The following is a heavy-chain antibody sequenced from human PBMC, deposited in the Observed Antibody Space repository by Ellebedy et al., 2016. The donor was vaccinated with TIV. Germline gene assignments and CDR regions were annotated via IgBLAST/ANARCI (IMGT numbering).Heavy chain of an antibody. V-gene: IGHV3-23*01. CDR3: VKGWIHPDY. Sequence: GESLKIPCAAPGFTFSSQGMSWVRQAPGKGLEWVSSIHDFGATTYYADSVKGRFTISRDNSKNTLYLQMNSLSAEDTALYYCVKGWIHPDYWGQGTLVTVSS. CDR2: IHDFGATT. CDR1: GFTFSSQG. J-gene: IGHJ4*02. D-gene: IGHD5-18*01.